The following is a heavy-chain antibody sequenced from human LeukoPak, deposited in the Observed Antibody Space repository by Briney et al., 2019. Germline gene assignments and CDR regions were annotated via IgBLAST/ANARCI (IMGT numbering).Heavy chain of an antibody. CDR3: ARDYYGSGKGFDY. V-gene: IGHV4-30-4*01. Sequence: SETLSLTCTVSGGSISSGDYYWSWIRQPPGKGLEWIGYIYYSGSTYYNPSFKSRVTISVDTSKNQFSLKLSSVTAADTAVYYCARDYYGSGKGFDYWGQGTLVTVSS. CDR1: GGSISSGDYY. D-gene: IGHD3-10*01. J-gene: IGHJ4*02. CDR2: IYYSGST.